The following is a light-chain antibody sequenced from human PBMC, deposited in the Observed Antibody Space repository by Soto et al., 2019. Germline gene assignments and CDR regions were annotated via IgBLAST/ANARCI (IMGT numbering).Light chain of an antibody. CDR1: SSDVGSYNL. J-gene: IGLJ2*01. V-gene: IGLV2-23*01. Sequence: HSVLTQPASVYGSHGQSITIACTGTSSDVGSYNLVSWYQQHPGKAPKLMIYEGSKRPSGVSNRFSGSKSGNTASLTISGLQAEDEADYYCCSYAGSSTFVVFGGGTKLTVL. CDR2: EGS. CDR3: CSYAGSSTFVV.